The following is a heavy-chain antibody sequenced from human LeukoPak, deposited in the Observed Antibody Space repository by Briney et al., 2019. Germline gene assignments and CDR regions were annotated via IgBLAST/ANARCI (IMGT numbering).Heavy chain of an antibody. CDR1: GFTFSSYA. J-gene: IGHJ6*03. D-gene: IGHD6-13*01. CDR3: TTEQTSSSWYANRKEYYMDV. V-gene: IGHV3-15*01. Sequence: GGSLRLSCAASGFTFSSYAMHWVRQAPGKGLEWVGRIKSKTDGGTTDYAAPVKGRFTISRDDSKNTLFLQMNSLKTEDTAVYYCTTEQTSSSWYANRKEYYMDVWGKGTTVTVSS. CDR2: IKSKTDGGTT.